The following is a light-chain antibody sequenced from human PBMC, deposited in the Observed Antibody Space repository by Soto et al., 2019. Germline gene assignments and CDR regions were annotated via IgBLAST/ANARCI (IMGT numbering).Light chain of an antibody. CDR3: QQYNKWPLIT. Sequence: EIVMTQSPGTLSLSPGERATLSCRASQSVSSNYLAWYQQKPGQAPRLLIYGASSRATGIPDRFSGSGSGTEFTLTISSLQSEDFGVYYCQQYNKWPLITFGQGTRLEI. J-gene: IGKJ5*01. CDR2: GAS. V-gene: IGKV3D-15*01. CDR1: QSVSSN.